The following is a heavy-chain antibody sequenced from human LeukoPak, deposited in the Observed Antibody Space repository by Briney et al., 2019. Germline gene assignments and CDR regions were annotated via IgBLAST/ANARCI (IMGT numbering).Heavy chain of an antibody. J-gene: IGHJ6*02. V-gene: IGHV3-53*01. D-gene: IGHD6-13*01. CDR3: AREPYSSYYYYGMDV. CDR1: GFTVSSNY. Sequence: GGSLRLSCAASGFTVSSNYSSWVRQAPGKGLEWVSVIYSGGSTYYADSVKGRFTISRDNSKNTLYLQMNSLRAEDTAVYYCAREPYSSYYYYGMDVWGQGTTVTVSS. CDR2: IYSGGST.